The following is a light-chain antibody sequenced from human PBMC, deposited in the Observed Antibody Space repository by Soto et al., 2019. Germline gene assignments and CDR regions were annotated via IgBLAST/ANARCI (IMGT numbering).Light chain of an antibody. J-gene: IGKJ1*01. CDR3: QQYNNWPPWT. V-gene: IGKV3-15*01. CDR1: QSVSSN. CDR2: GAS. Sequence: IVLTQSPVTLSVSPGERSTLSCSSSQSVSSNLAWYQQKPGQAPRLLIYGASTRATGIPARFSGSGSGTEFTLTISSLQSEDFAVYYCQQYNNWPPWTFGQGTKVDIK.